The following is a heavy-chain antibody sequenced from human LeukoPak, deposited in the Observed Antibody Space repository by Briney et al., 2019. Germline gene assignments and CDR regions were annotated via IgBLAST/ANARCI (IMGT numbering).Heavy chain of an antibody. CDR1: GFTFSSYS. CDR3: ATDLIHYYASGAKT. CDR2: ISSSSSYI. V-gene: IGHV3-21*01. D-gene: IGHD3-10*01. Sequence: GGSLRLSCAASGFTFSSYSMNWVRQAPGKGLEWVSSISSSSSYIYYADSVKGRFTISRDNAKNSLYLQMNSLRVEDSAVYYCATDLIHYYASGAKTWGQGTLVTVSS. J-gene: IGHJ5*02.